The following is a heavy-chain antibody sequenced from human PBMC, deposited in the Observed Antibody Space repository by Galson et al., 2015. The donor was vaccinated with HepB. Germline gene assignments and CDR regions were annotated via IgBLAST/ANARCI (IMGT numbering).Heavy chain of an antibody. CDR2: ISYDGSNK. D-gene: IGHD6-6*01. CDR3: AKEGWPSSSRDRGYYYYYGMDV. J-gene: IGHJ6*02. Sequence: SLRLSCAASGFTFSSYGMHWVRQAPGKGLEWVAVISYDGSNKYYADSVKGRFTISRENSKKTLYLQLNSPRAEDTAVYYCAKEGWPSSSRDRGYYYYYGMDVWGQGTTVTVSS. V-gene: IGHV3-30*18. CDR1: GFTFSSYG.